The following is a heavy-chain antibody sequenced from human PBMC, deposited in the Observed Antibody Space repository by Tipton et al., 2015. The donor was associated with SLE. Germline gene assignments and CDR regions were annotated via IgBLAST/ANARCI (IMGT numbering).Heavy chain of an antibody. J-gene: IGHJ4*02. Sequence: LRLSCAVYGGSFSGYYWSWIRQPPGKGLEWIGEINHSGSTNYNPSLKGRVTISVDTSKNQFSLRLSSVTAADTAVYYCAREGGGPDYWGQGTLVTVSS. CDR1: GGSFSGYY. CDR2: INHSGST. CDR3: AREGGGPDY. D-gene: IGHD1-26*01. V-gene: IGHV4-34*01.